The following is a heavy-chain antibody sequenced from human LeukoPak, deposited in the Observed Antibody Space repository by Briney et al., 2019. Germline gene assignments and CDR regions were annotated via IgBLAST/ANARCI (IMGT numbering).Heavy chain of an antibody. D-gene: IGHD3-22*01. CDR1: GGTFSSYA. V-gene: IGHV1-69*04. CDR3: ARSSYKSSGYYYYYYYGMDV. CDR2: IIPILGIA. J-gene: IGHJ6*02. Sequence: GASVKVSCKASGGTFSSYAISWVRQAPGQGLEWMGRIIPILGIANYAQKFQGRVTITADKSTSTAYMELSSLRSEDTAVYYCARSSYKSSGYYYYYYYGMDVWGQGTTVTVSS.